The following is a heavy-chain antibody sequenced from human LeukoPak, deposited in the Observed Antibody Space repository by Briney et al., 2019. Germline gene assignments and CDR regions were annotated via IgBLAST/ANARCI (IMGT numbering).Heavy chain of an antibody. J-gene: IGHJ6*02. CDR1: GFTFSSYG. D-gene: IGHD3-22*01. CDR2: IWYDGSNK. V-gene: IGHV3-33*01. Sequence: GRSLRLSCAASGFTFSSYGMHWVRQAPGKGLEWVAVIWYDGSNKYYADSVKGRFTISRDNSKNTLYLQMNSLRAEDTAVYYCARDQDPYYYDSSGYKTSLYYYYGMDVSGHGTTGTVSS. CDR3: ARDQDPYYYDSSGYKTSLYYYYGMDV.